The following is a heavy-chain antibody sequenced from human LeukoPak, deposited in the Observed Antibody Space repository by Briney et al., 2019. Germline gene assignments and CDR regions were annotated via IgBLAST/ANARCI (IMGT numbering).Heavy chain of an antibody. J-gene: IGHJ4*02. CDR2: ISYDGSNK. CDR1: GFTFSSYG. V-gene: IGHV3-30*18. Sequence: GRSLRLSCAASGFTFSSYGMHWVRQAPGKGLEWVAVISYDGSNKYYADSVKGRFTISRDNSKNTLYLQVNSLRAEDTAVYYCANLSPILSSDWYDVDYWGQGTLVTVSS. CDR3: ANLSPILSSDWYDVDY. D-gene: IGHD6-19*01.